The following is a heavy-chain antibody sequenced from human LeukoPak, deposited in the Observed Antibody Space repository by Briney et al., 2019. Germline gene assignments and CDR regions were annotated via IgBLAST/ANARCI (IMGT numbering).Heavy chain of an antibody. CDR1: ALTFSNYA. J-gene: IGHJ4*02. CDR2: SGTSGDT. Sequence: GGSLRLSCAASALTFSNYAFNCGRQAAGGGRGWVSASGTSGDTYYAGSVRGRFTISRDDAKNMVYLQMSSLRAEDTALYYCAQKRPGTYPLDYWGQGTMVTVSS. V-gene: IGHV3-23*01. CDR3: AQKRPGTYPLDY. D-gene: IGHD6-13*01.